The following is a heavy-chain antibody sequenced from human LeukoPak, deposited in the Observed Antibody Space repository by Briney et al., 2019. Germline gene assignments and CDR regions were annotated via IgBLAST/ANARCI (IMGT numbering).Heavy chain of an antibody. J-gene: IGHJ2*01. Sequence: SETLSLTCTVSGGSISSYDWSWIRQPPGKGLEWVGYIYYGGSTNYNPSLKSRVTISIDTSNNQFSLKVSSVTAADTAVYYCARHSGDGRAYWYFDLWGRGTLVTVSS. CDR2: IYYGGST. CDR3: ARHSGDGRAYWYFDL. CDR1: GGSISSYD. D-gene: IGHD2-15*01. V-gene: IGHV4-59*08.